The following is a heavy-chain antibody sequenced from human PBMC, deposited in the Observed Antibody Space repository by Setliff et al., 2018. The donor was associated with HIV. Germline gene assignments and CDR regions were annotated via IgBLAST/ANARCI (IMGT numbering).Heavy chain of an antibody. CDR1: GFTFTSYW. V-gene: IGHV3-7*01. CDR2: INRDGSEK. D-gene: IGHD5-18*01. CDR3: ARSYY. Sequence: GGSLRLSCAASGFTFTSYWMGWVRQAPGKGLEWVANINRDGSEKYYVDSVKGRFTISRDNAKNSLSLQMSSLRVEDTAVYHCARSYYWGQGARVTVSS. J-gene: IGHJ4*02.